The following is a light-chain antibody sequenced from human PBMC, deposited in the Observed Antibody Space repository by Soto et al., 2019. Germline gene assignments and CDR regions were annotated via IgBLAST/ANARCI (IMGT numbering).Light chain of an antibody. V-gene: IGKV1-5*01. CDR3: QQYHDYWT. J-gene: IGKJ1*01. Sequence: DIQMTQSPSTLSASLGDRVTITCRASQSISGWLAWYQQKPGKAPKLLISDVSSLESGVPSRFSGSGSGTEFTLTISSLQPDDFAVYYCQQYHDYWTFGPGTKVEVK. CDR2: DVS. CDR1: QSISGW.